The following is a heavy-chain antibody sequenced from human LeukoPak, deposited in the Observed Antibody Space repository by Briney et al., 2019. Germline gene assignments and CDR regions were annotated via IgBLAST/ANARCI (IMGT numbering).Heavy chain of an antibody. CDR1: GHTFRNYY. V-gene: IGHV1-46*01. Sequence: ASVKVSCKASGHTFRNYYVYWVRQAPGHGLDWMGIINPSADITAYAQKFQGRVTMTRDTSMSTVYMELSSLRSEDTAVYYCARGGLQWELLGNWFDPWGQGTLATVSS. J-gene: IGHJ5*02. D-gene: IGHD3-3*01. CDR2: INPSADIT. CDR3: ARGGLQWELLGNWFDP.